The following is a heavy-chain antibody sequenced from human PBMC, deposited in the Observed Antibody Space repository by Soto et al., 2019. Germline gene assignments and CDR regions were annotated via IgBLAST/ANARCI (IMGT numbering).Heavy chain of an antibody. CDR3: TTVTVDGGY. V-gene: IGHV3-15*01. Sequence: GGSLRLSCGASGLTFSTAWMSWVRQAPGKGLEWVARIKNKGDGGTKDYAAPVKDRFTISRDDSKNTLYLQMNSLKTEDSALYYCTTVTVDGGYWGPGTLVTVSS. D-gene: IGHD1-20*01. J-gene: IGHJ4*02. CDR2: IKNKGDGGTK. CDR1: GLTFSTAW.